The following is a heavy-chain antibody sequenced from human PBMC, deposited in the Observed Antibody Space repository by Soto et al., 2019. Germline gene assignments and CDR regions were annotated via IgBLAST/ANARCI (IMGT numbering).Heavy chain of an antibody. D-gene: IGHD2-15*01. CDR1: GYTFTRYT. Sequence: QVQLVQCGAEVKKPGVSLKISCKASGYTFTRYTMNWVSQAPGQRLEWMGWINPDNGNTKSSQKFQDRVIITRDTSASTAYMDLSSLRSEDTAVYYCARGIATGQLDPWGQGTLVTVSS. CDR2: INPDNGNT. V-gene: IGHV1-3*01. CDR3: ARGIATGQLDP. J-gene: IGHJ5*02.